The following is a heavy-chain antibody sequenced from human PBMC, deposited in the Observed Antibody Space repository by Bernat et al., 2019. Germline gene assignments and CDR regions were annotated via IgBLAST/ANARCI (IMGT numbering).Heavy chain of an antibody. CDR2: INRDSSDI. J-gene: IGHJ6*02. CDR1: GFTFSRYT. CDR3: ARAELS. V-gene: IGHV3-21*01. Sequence: EVQLVESGGGLVKPGGSLRLSCVGIGFTFSRYTMNWVRRAPGKGLEWVSAINRDSSDIYYADSVKGRFTISRDNAKNSLYLQMNSLRAEDTAVYYWARAELSWGQGTTVTVSS. D-gene: IGHD1-14*01.